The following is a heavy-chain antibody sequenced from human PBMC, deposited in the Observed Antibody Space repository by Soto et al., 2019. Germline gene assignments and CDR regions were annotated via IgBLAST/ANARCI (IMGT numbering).Heavy chain of an antibody. V-gene: IGHV3-33*01. CDR3: ARDVIVGATYYFDY. J-gene: IGHJ4*02. CDR2: IWYDGSNK. Sequence: QVQLVESGGGVVQPGRSLRLSCAASGFTFSSYGMHWVRQAPGKGLEWVAVIWYDGSNKYYADSVKGRFTISRDNSKNPLYLQMNSLRAEDTAVYYCARDVIVGATYYFDYWGQGTLVTVSS. CDR1: GFTFSSYG. D-gene: IGHD1-26*01.